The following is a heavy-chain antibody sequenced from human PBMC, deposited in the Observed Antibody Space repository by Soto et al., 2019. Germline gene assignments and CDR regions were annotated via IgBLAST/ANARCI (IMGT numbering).Heavy chain of an antibody. V-gene: IGHV3-9*01. CDR2: ISWNSGSI. J-gene: IGHJ2*01. CDR3: AKDRDPNHGESWRYFDL. Sequence: PGGSLRLSCAASGFTFDDYAMHWVRQAPGKGLEWVSGISWNSGSIGYADSVKGRFTISRDNAKNSLYLQMNSLRAEDTALYYCAKDRDPNHGESWRYFDLWGRGTLVTVSS. D-gene: IGHD4-17*01. CDR1: GFTFDDYA.